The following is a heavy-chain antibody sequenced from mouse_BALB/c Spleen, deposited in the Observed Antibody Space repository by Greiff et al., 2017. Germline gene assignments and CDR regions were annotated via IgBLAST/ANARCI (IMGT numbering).Heavy chain of an antibody. J-gene: IGHJ3*01. V-gene: IGHV5-6-4*01. Sequence: DVMLVESGGGLVKPGGSLKLSCAASGFTFSSYTMSWVRQTPEKRLEWVATISSGGSYTYYPDSVKGRFTISRDNAKNTLYLQMSSLKSEDTAMYYCTRAITTVVEGFAYWGQGTLVTVSA. CDR3: TRAITTVVEGFAY. CDR1: GFTFSSYT. CDR2: ISSGGSYT. D-gene: IGHD1-1*01.